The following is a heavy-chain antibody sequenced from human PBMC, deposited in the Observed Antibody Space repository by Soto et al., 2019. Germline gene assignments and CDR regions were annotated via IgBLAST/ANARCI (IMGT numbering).Heavy chain of an antibody. CDR3: TTDLWVADYYYYGMDV. CDR2: IKSKTDGGTT. D-gene: IGHD3-16*01. CDR1: GFTFSNAW. J-gene: IGHJ6*02. V-gene: IGHV3-15*01. Sequence: LRLSCAASGFTFSNAWMSWVRQAPGKGLEWVGRIKSKTDGGTTDYAAPVKGRFTISRDDSKNTLYLQMNSLKTEDTAVYYCTTDLWVADYYYYGMDVWGQGTTVTVSS.